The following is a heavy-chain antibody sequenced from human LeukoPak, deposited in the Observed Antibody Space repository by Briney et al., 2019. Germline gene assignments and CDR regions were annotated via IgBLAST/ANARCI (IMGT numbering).Heavy chain of an antibody. Sequence: SETLSLTCTVSGGSISSSSYYWGWIRQPPGKGLEWIGSIYYSGSTYNSPSLKSRVTISVDTSKNQFSLTLSSVTAADTAVYYCASQNFYYYYMDVWGKGTTVTVSS. CDR1: GGSISSSSYY. V-gene: IGHV4-39*07. J-gene: IGHJ6*03. CDR3: ASQNFYYYYMDV. CDR2: IYYSGST.